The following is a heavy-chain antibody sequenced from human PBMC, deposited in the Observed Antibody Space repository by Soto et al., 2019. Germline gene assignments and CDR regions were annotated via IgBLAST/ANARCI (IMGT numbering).Heavy chain of an antibody. CDR1: GGAITRYY. J-gene: IGHJ6*02. CDR2: IYTSGST. D-gene: IGHD2-15*01. V-gene: IGHV4-4*07. Sequence: AETLSLTCTVSGGAITRYYYIFVRHPACKGLEWIGRIYTSGSTNYNPSLKSRVTMSVDKSKNQFSLKLSSVTAADTAVYYCASDGGKRNYYGMDVWGRGTTVTVSS. CDR3: ASDGGKRNYYGMDV.